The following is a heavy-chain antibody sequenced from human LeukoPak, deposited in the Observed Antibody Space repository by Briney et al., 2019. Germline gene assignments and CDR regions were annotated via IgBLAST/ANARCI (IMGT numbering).Heavy chain of an antibody. Sequence: GGSLRLSCVASGFTLNNYGMHWVRQAPGKRLEWVAFVDFDGSNTYCADSVKGRFTISRDNSKNTLYLQMSSLRAEDTAVYYCAKDPGLTVRGYVDCMDVWGKGTTVSISS. CDR3: AKDPGLTVRGYVDCMDV. CDR1: GFTLNNYG. V-gene: IGHV3-30*02. J-gene: IGHJ6*03. CDR2: VDFDGSNT. D-gene: IGHD3-10*01.